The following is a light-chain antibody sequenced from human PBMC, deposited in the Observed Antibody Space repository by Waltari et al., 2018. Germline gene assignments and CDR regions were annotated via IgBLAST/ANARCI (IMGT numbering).Light chain of an antibody. Sequence: DIVMTQSPDSLAVSLGERATINCKSSQSVLLSDNNRNYLTWYQKKPGQPPKLLIYWAPTRESGVPGRFSGSGSGTDFTLTISSLQAEDVAVYYCQQYYTTPITFGGGTKVEIK. CDR1: QSVLLSDNNRNY. J-gene: IGKJ4*01. CDR2: WAP. CDR3: QQYYTTPIT. V-gene: IGKV4-1*01.